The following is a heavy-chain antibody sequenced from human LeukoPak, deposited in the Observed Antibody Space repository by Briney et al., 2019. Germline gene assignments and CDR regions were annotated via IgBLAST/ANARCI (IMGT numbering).Heavy chain of an antibody. Sequence: SETLSLTCTVSGASISNFYWSWIRQPPGKGLEWIGYIYYSGSTNYNPSLYGRVTISVDTSKNQFSLKLSSVTPADTAVYYCATRISSNYPPNAFDIWGQGTMVTVSS. CDR3: ATRISSNYPPNAFDI. J-gene: IGHJ3*02. V-gene: IGHV4-59*01. CDR2: IYYSGST. D-gene: IGHD2-2*01. CDR1: GASISNFY.